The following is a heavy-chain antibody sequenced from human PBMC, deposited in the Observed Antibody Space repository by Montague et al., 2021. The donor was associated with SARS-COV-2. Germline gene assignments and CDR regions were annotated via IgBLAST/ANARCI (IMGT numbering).Heavy chain of an antibody. CDR2: IYYSRST. Sequence: SETLSLTCTVSGXSISSYYWSWIRQPPGKGLEWIGYIYYSRSTNYNPSLKSRVTISVDTSKNQFSLKLSSVTAADTAVYYCARDSRTDFDWLFPDSGSYYYYMDVWGKGTTVTVSS. CDR3: ARDSRTDFDWLFPDSGSYYYYMDV. V-gene: IGHV4-59*01. J-gene: IGHJ6*03. D-gene: IGHD3-9*01. CDR1: GXSISSYY.